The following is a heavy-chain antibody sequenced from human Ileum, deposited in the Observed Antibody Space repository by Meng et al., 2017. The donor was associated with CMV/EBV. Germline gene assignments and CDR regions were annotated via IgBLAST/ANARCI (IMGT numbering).Heavy chain of an antibody. V-gene: IGHV3-53*01. Sequence: LSCAASGLTVSSNYMSWVRQAPGKGLEWVSVIYSGGSTYYADSVKGRFTISRDNSKNTLYLQMNSLRAEDTAVYYCARGVFITYFDYWGQGTLVTVS. CDR3: ARGVFITYFDY. CDR1: GLTVSSNY. D-gene: IGHD3-22*01. J-gene: IGHJ4*02. CDR2: IYSGGST.